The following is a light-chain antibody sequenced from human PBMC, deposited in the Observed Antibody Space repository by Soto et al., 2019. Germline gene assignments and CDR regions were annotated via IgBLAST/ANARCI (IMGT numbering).Light chain of an antibody. J-gene: IGKJ4*01. CDR1: QTVRNNY. CDR2: DAS. CDR3: QQFASYPLT. Sequence: ETVLTQSPGTLSLSPGERTTLSCRASQTVRNNYLAWYQQKPGQAPTLLIYDASNRATGIPDRFSGGGSGTDFTLTISRLEPEDFAVYYCQQFASYPLTFGGGTKVDI. V-gene: IGKV3-20*01.